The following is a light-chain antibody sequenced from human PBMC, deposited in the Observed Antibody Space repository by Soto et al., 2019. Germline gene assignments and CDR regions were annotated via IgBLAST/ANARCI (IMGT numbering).Light chain of an antibody. CDR1: QSSSSY. CDR2: AAS. Sequence: DIQMTQSPSSLSASVGDRVTITCRASQSSSSYLNWYQQKPGKAPKLLIYAASSLQSGVPSRFSGSGSGTDFTLTISSLQPEDFATYYCQQCYSTPRTFGQGTKLEIK. J-gene: IGKJ2*01. V-gene: IGKV1-39*01. CDR3: QQCYSTPRT.